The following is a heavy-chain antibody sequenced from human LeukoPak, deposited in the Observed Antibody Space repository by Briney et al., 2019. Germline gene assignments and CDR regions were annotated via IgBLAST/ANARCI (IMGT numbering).Heavy chain of an antibody. Sequence: GGSLRLSCAASGFTFSSYGMSWVRQAPGKGLEWVSAISGSGGSTYYADSVKGRFTISRDNSKNTLYLQMNSLRAEDTAVYYCARDLTLWQQSPGWGQGTLVTVSS. CDR1: GFTFSSYG. V-gene: IGHV3-23*01. D-gene: IGHD6-13*01. CDR3: ARDLTLWQQSPG. CDR2: ISGSGGST. J-gene: IGHJ4*02.